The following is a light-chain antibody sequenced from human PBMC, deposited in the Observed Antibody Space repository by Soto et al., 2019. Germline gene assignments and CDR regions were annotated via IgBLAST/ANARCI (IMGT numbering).Light chain of an antibody. CDR2: AAS. Sequence: DIQMTQSPSTLSASVGDRVTITCRASQSISSWLAWYQQKPGKAPKLLIYAASTLQSGVPSRFSGSGSGTDFTLTISSLQPEDFATYYCQQLNSYPRVTFGQGTRLEIK. CDR3: QQLNSYPRVT. CDR1: QSISSW. V-gene: IGKV1-5*01. J-gene: IGKJ5*01.